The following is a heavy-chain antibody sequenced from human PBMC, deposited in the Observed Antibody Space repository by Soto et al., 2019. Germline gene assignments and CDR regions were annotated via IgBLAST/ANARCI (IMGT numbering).Heavy chain of an antibody. V-gene: IGHV3-23*01. CDR1: GFTFTKFA. J-gene: IGHJ6*02. CDR3: ARRGYSHGSAMDV. CDR2: ISGSVGSS. Sequence: PGGSLRLSCAASGFTFTKFALSWVRQAPGKGLEWVSGISGSVGSSYYADSVKGRFTISRDNSKSTLFLQMNSLRAEDTAVYYCARRGYSHGSAMDVWGQGTLVTVSS. D-gene: IGHD5-18*01.